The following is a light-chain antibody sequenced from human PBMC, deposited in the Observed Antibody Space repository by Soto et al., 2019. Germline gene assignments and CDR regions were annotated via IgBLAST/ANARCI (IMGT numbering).Light chain of an antibody. CDR3: QSYDSSLSGVM. V-gene: IGLV1-40*01. J-gene: IGLJ3*02. Sequence: QSVLTQPPSVSGAPGRRVTISCTGSSSNIGAGYDVHWYQQFPGTAPKLLIYDNSNRPSGVPDRFSGSKSGTSASLAITGLQAEDEADYYCQSYDSSLSGVMFGGGTKVTVL. CDR1: SSNIGAGYD. CDR2: DNS.